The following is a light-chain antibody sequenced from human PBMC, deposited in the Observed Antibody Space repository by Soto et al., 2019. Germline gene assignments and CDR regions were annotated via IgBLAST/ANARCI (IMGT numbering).Light chain of an antibody. J-gene: IGKJ1*01. CDR2: AAS. Sequence: DIQLTQSPSFLSASVGDRVTITCRASQGISSYLVWYQQKPGKAPNLLIYAASTLQSGVPSRFSGSGSGTEFTLTISSLQPEDFATYYCQQLNSYPRTFGQGT. CDR1: QGISSY. CDR3: QQLNSYPRT. V-gene: IGKV1-9*01.